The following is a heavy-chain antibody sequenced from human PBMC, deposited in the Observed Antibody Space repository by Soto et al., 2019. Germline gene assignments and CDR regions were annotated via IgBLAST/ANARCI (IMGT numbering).Heavy chain of an antibody. CDR1: GYTFPSSG. CDR2: ISAYNGNT. D-gene: IGHD6-13*01. CDR3: ARAGPFIAAAGTEGMDV. Sequence: ASVKVSCKASGYTFPSSGISWVRQAPGQGLEWMGWISAYNGNTNYAQKLQGRVTMTTDTSTSTAYMELRSLRSDDTAVYYCARAGPFIAAAGTEGMDVWGQGTTVTVSS. J-gene: IGHJ6*02. V-gene: IGHV1-18*01.